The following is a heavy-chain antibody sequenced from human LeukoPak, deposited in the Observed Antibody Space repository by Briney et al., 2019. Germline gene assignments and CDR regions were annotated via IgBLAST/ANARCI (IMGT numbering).Heavy chain of an antibody. V-gene: IGHV3-74*01. Sequence: SGGSLRLSCAASGFTFSSYWMHWVRQAPGKGLVWVSRINSDGSSTSYADSVKGRFTISRDNAKNTLYLQMNSLRAEDTAVYYCAREQVVTTPMDYYYYGMDVWGQGTTVTVSS. J-gene: IGHJ6*02. CDR1: GFTFSSYW. CDR2: INSDGSST. D-gene: IGHD3-22*01. CDR3: AREQVVTTPMDYYYYGMDV.